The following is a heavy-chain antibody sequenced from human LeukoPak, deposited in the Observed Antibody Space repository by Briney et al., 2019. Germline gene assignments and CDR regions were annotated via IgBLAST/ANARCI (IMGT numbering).Heavy chain of an antibody. V-gene: IGHV4-39*02. CDR3: AREVVTKRGGTQIDY. D-gene: IGHD4-23*01. CDR1: GGSISSSSYY. Sequence: SETLSLTCTVSGGSISSSSYYWGWIRQPPGKGLEWIGSIYYSGSTYYNPSLKSRVTISVDTSKNQFSLKLSSVTAADTAVYYCAREVVTKRGGTQIDYWGQGTLVTVSS. CDR2: IYYSGST. J-gene: IGHJ4*02.